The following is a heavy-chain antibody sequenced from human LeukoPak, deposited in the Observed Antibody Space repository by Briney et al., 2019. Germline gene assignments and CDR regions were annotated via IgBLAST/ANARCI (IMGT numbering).Heavy chain of an antibody. Sequence: SETLSLTCAVYGGSFSGYYWSWIRQPPGKGLEWIGEINHSGSTNYNPSLKSRVTISVDTSKNQFSLKLSSVTAADTAVYYCARARATIFGVVIRNWFDPWGQGTLVTVSS. CDR1: GGSFSGYY. CDR2: INHSGST. CDR3: ARARATIFGVVIRNWFDP. V-gene: IGHV4-34*01. J-gene: IGHJ5*02. D-gene: IGHD3-3*01.